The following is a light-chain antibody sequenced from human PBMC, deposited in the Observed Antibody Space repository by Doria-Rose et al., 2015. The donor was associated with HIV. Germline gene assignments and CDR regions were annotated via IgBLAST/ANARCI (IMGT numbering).Light chain of an antibody. CDR3: QSYDSRLSVYV. V-gene: IGLV1-40*01. CDR1: SSNIVAGFD. CDR2: GNT. Sequence: QPVLTQPPSVSRAPGQRVAISCTGSSSNIVAGFDVNWYQQLPGTDPKLLIHGNTNRPSGVPDRFSGSKSGTSASLAISGLRAEDEADYYCQSYDSRLSVYVFGTGTKVTVL. J-gene: IGLJ1*01.